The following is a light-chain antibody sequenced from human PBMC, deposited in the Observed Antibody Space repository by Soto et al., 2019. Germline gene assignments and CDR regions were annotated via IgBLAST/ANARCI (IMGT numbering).Light chain of an antibody. CDR1: SSDVGGYNS. CDR2: DVG. V-gene: IGLV2-14*03. Sequence: QAVLTQPASVSGSPGESIAISCTGTSSDVGGYNSVSWYQHHPGKAPNLILYDVGDRPSGVSYRFSGSKSGNTASLTISGLQAAVEADYFCSSFTSSMTKVFGSGTKVTV. J-gene: IGLJ1*01. CDR3: SSFTSSMTKV.